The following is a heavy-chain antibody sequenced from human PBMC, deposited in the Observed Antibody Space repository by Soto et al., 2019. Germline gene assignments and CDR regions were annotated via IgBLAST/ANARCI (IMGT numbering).Heavy chain of an antibody. CDR3: SRFIMVGGWFDPNYYHGMDV. CDR1: GYTFSNYG. D-gene: IGHD6-19*01. J-gene: IGHJ6*02. Sequence: QVQLVQSGAEVKKPGASVTVSCKTSGYTFSNYGINWVRQAPGQGLEWMGWISGYNGNTNYAQTVQGRATMTTDTTTGTVYMELRSLTSDDTSIYYCSRFIMVGGWFDPNYYHGMDVWGQGTTVTVSS. CDR2: ISGYNGNT. V-gene: IGHV1-18*01.